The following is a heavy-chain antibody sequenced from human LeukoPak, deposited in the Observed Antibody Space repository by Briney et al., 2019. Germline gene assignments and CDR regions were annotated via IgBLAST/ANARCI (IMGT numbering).Heavy chain of an antibody. CDR1: GFTFSDYY. D-gene: IGHD3-10*01. J-gene: IGHJ4*02. CDR2: ISSSGSTI. Sequence: GGSLRLSCAASGFTFSDYYMSWIRQAPGKGLEWVSSISSSGSTIYYADSVKGRFTISRDNAKNSLYLQMNSLRAEDTAVYYCARPYYYSSGSLPYWGQGTLVTVSS. V-gene: IGHV3-11*04. CDR3: ARPYYYSSGSLPY.